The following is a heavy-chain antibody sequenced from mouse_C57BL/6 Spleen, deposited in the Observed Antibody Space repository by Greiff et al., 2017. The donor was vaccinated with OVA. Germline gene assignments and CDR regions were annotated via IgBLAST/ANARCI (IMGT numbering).Heavy chain of an antibody. J-gene: IGHJ2*01. CDR3: AGGWKYYFDY. Sequence: EVKLMESGGGLVKPGGSLKLSCAASGFTFSDYGMHWVRQAPEKGLEWVAYISSGSITIYYADTVKGRFTISRDNAKNTLFLQMTSLRSEDTAMYYCAGGWKYYFDYWGQGTTLTVSS. D-gene: IGHD3-3*01. CDR1: GFTFSDYG. CDR2: ISSGSITI. V-gene: IGHV5-17*01.